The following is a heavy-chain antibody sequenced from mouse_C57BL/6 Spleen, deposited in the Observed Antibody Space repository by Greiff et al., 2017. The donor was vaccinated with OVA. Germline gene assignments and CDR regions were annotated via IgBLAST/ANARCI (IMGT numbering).Heavy chain of an antibody. D-gene: IGHD3-1*01. CDR1: GYAFSSYW. Sequence: VQLQQSGAELVKPGASVKISCKASGYAFSSYWMNWVKQRPGKGLEWIGQLYPGDGDTNYNGKFKGKATLTADKSSSTAYMQLRSLTSVASAVYFCASGGFPWFAYWGQGTLVTVSA. J-gene: IGHJ3*01. V-gene: IGHV1-80*01. CDR3: ASGGFPWFAY. CDR2: LYPGDGDT.